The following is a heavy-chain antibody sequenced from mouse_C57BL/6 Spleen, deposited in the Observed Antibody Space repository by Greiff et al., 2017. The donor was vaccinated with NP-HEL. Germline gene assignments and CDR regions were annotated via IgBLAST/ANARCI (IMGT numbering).Heavy chain of an antibody. V-gene: IGHV5-9-1*02. D-gene: IGHD1-1*01. CDR2: ISSGGDYI. J-gene: IGHJ1*03. CDR3: TRGVTTVAYWYFDV. CDR1: GFTFSSYA. Sequence: EVKLMESGEGLVKPGGSLKLSCAASGFTFSSYAMSWVRQTPEKRLEWVAYISSGGDYIYYADTVKGRFTISRDNARNTLYLQMSSLKSEDTAMYCCTRGVTTVAYWYFDVWGTGTTVTVSS.